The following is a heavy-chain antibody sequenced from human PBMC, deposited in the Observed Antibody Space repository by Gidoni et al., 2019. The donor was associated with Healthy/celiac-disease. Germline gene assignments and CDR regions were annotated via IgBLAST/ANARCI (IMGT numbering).Heavy chain of an antibody. J-gene: IGHJ4*02. CDR3: ARDPGDVLRFLEWLSYRYYFDY. Sequence: EVQLVESGGGLVTPGGSLRLSCAASGFTFSSYSMNWVRQAPGKGLEWVSSISSSSSYIYYADSVKGRCTISRDNAKNSLYRQMNSLRAEDTAVYYCARDPGDVLRFLEWLSYRYYFDYWGQGTLVTVSS. CDR1: GFTFSSYS. D-gene: IGHD3-3*01. CDR2: ISSSSSYI. V-gene: IGHV3-21*01.